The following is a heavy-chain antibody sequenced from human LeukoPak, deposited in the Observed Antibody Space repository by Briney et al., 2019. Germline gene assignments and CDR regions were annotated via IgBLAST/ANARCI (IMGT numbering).Heavy chain of an antibody. CDR3: AKALLYYYDDN. D-gene: IGHD3-22*01. CDR1: GLTFSSYA. V-gene: IGHV3-23*01. Sequence: GGSLRLSCAASGLTFSSYAMNWVRQAPGKGLEWVSDISGSGAGTYYADAVKGRFTISRDNSKNTLYLQMSSLRAEDTAVYYCAKALLYYYDDNWGQGTLVTVSS. CDR2: ISGSGAGT. J-gene: IGHJ4*02.